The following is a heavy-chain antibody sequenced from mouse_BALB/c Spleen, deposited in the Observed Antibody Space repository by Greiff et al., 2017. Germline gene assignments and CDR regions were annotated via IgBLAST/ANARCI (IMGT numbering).Heavy chain of an antibody. Sequence: EVKLMESGPGLVKPSQSLSLTCTVTGYSITSDYAWNWIRQFPGTKLEWMGYISYSGSTSYNPSLKSRISITRDTSKNQFFLQLNSVTTEDTATYYCARAGYRDGGYAMDYWGQGTSGTVSS. CDR1: GYSITSDYA. J-gene: IGHJ4*01. D-gene: IGHD2-14*01. CDR2: ISYSGST. CDR3: ARAGYRDGGYAMDY. V-gene: IGHV3-2*02.